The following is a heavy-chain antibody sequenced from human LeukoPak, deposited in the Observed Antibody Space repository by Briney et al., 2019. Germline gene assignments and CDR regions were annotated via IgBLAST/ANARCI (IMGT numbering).Heavy chain of an antibody. CDR3: AKDNQVTIFGVVLTPMDV. Sequence: PGGSLRLSCAASGFTFSNYAMSWVRQAPGKGLEWVSAISGSGGSTYYADSVKGRFTISRDNSKNTLYLQMNSLRAEDTAVYYCAKDNQVTIFGVVLTPMDVWGQGTTVTVSS. CDR2: ISGSGGST. V-gene: IGHV3-23*01. D-gene: IGHD3-3*01. CDR1: GFTFSNYA. J-gene: IGHJ6*02.